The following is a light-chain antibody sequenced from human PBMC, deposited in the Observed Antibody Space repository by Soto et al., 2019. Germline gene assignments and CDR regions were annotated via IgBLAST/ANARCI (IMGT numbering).Light chain of an antibody. Sequence: EIVMTQSPGTLSVSPGERVTLSCRASQSVSNNLAWYQQKPGQAPRVLVYGASTRATGVPVRFSGSGSGTEFTLTISSLQSEDFAVYYCRQYNNWPPKHTFGQGTKLEIK. J-gene: IGKJ2*01. CDR3: RQYNNWPPKHT. CDR1: QSVSNN. CDR2: GAS. V-gene: IGKV3-15*01.